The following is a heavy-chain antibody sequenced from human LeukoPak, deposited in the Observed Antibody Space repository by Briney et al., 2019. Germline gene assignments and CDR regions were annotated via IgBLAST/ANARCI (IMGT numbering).Heavy chain of an antibody. J-gene: IGHJ4*02. CDR3: ARQRRDYVWGSYRIDY. Sequence: SEALSLTCTVSGGSISSYYWSWIRQPPGKGLEWIGSLDYSGSTYYNPSLKSRVTISVDTSKDQFSLKLNSVTAADTAVYYCARQRRDYVWGSYRIDYWGQGTQVTVSS. D-gene: IGHD3-16*02. CDR1: GGSISSYY. CDR2: LDYSGST. V-gene: IGHV4-59*04.